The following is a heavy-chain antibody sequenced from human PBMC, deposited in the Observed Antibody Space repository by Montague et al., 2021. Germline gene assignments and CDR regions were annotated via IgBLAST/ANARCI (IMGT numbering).Heavy chain of an antibody. D-gene: IGHD6-13*01. CDR3: ARNLASAAPGAFDI. Sequence: SLRLSCAASGFSFSSYWMHWVRQAPGKGLLWVSRITLDGSSTTFADSVKGRFTTSRDNAKATLYLQMNSPRVEDTAVYYCARNLASAAPGAFDIRGQGTMVTVSS. CDR1: GFSFSSYW. V-gene: IGHV3-74*01. J-gene: IGHJ3*02. CDR2: ITLDGSST.